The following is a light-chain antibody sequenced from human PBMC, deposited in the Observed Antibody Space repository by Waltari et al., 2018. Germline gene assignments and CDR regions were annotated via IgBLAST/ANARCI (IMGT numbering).Light chain of an antibody. J-gene: IGLJ3*02. CDR3: QTGGHGTWV. CDR2: VNSDGSH. Sequence: QLVLTQSPSAYASLGASVQLTCPLRSGHSSTVIAWLQQQPEKGPRYLMKVNSDGSHSKGDEIPDRFSGSSSGAERYLTISSVQPEDEADYYCQTGGHGTWVFGGGTKLTVL. V-gene: IGLV4-69*01. CDR1: SGHSSTV.